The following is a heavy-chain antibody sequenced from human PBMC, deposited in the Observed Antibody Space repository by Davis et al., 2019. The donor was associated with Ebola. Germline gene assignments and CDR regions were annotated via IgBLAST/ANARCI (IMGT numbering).Heavy chain of an antibody. CDR1: GFTFSSYN. J-gene: IGHJ3*02. CDR2: ISGSGGST. CDR3: AKDDYYDSSGYLGRVGAFDI. D-gene: IGHD3-22*01. V-gene: IGHV3-23*01. Sequence: PGGSLRLSCAASGFTFSSYNMSWVRQAPGKGLEWVSAISGSGGSTYYADSVKGRFTISRDNSKNTLYLQMNSLRAEDTAVYYCAKDDYYDSSGYLGRVGAFDIWGQGTMVTVSS.